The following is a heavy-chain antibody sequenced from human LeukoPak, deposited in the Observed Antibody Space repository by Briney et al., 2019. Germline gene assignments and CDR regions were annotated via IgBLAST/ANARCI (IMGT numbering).Heavy chain of an antibody. V-gene: IGHV4-39*07. J-gene: IGHJ4*02. D-gene: IGHD6-6*01. CDR3: ARGGRSIAAPDY. Sequence: PSETLSLTCTVSGGSISSSSDYWGWVRQPPGRGLEWIGSIYYSGSTYYNPSLKSRVTISVDTAKNQFSLKLSSVTAADTAVYYCARGGRSIAAPDYWGQGTLVTVSS. CDR1: GGSISSSSDY. CDR2: IYYSGST.